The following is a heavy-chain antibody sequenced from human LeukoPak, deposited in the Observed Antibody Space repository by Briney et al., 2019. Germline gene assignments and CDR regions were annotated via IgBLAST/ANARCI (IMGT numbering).Heavy chain of an antibody. CDR1: GGSISSYSDY. Sequence: SETLSLTCIVFGGSISSYSDYWGWIRQPPGKGLEWIGSIYYSGSTYYNPSLKSRVTISVDTSKNQFSLKLSSVTAADTAVYYCARDLDYWGQGTLVTVSS. J-gene: IGHJ4*02. CDR3: ARDLDY. V-gene: IGHV4-39*02. CDR2: IYYSGST.